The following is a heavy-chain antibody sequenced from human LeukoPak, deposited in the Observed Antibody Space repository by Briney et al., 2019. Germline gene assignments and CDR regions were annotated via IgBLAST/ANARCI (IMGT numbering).Heavy chain of an antibody. J-gene: IGHJ6*03. CDR2: FDPEDGES. CDR3: ATGHCNTSRCYYYYMDV. D-gene: IGHD2/OR15-2a*01. V-gene: IGHV1-24*01. CDR1: GYTLRELS. Sequence: GASVKVSCKVSGYTLRELSMHWVRQAPAKGLQWMGVFDPEDGESINSQKFQGRLTMTKDTSTDTAYMELSSLTSEDTAMYYCATGHCNTSRCYYYYMDVWGKGTTVTVSS.